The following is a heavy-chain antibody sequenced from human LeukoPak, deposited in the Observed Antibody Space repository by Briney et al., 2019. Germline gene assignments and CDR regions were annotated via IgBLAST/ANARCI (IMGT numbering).Heavy chain of an antibody. D-gene: IGHD4-17*01. J-gene: IGHJ6*02. CDR2: IKQDGSEK. CDR3: ARYRLDYGDYCYYGMDV. Sequence: GGSLRLSCAASGFTFSSYWMSWVRQAPGKGLEWVANIKQDGSEKYYVDSVKGRFTISRDNAKNSLYLQMNSLRAEDTAVYYCARYRLDYGDYCYYGMDVWGQGTTVTVSS. CDR1: GFTFSSYW. V-gene: IGHV3-7*01.